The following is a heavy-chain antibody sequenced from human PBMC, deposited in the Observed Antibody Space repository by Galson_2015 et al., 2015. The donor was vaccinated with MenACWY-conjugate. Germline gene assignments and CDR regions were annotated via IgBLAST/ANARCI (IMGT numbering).Heavy chain of an antibody. J-gene: IGHJ4*02. V-gene: IGHV3-30*02. CDR1: GFTFSSYG. Sequence: SLRLSCAASGFTFSSYGMHWVRQAPGKGLEWVAFIRYDGSNKYYADSVKGRFTISRDNSKNTLYLQMNSLRAEDTAVYYCAKVVVVAADFDYWGQGTLVTVSS. D-gene: IGHD2-15*01. CDR3: AKVVVVAADFDY. CDR2: IRYDGSNK.